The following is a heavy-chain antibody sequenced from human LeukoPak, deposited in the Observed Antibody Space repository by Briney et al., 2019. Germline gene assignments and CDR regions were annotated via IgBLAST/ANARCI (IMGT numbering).Heavy chain of an antibody. V-gene: IGHV4-4*07. J-gene: IGHJ5*02. CDR3: ARGYSSSWYLNWFDP. D-gene: IGHD6-13*01. CDR1: GGPLSSYY. CDR2: IYTSGST. Sequence: PSETLSLTCTVPGGPLSSYYWSWIRQPAGKGLEWIGRIYTSGSTNYNPSLKSRVTQSLDPSQNQFSLKLSSVTAADTAVYYCARGYSSSWYLNWFDPWGQGTLVSVSS.